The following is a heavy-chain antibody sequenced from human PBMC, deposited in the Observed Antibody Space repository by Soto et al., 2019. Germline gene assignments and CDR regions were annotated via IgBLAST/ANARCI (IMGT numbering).Heavy chain of an antibody. CDR3: ARGPELITGTAYNWFDP. CDR1: GYTFTSYD. Sequence: ASVKVSCKASGYTFTSYDINWVRQATGQGLEWMGWMNPNSGNTGYAQKFQGRVTMTRNTSISTAYMELRRLRSDDTAVYYCARGPELITGTAYNWFDPWGQGTLVTVSS. CDR2: MNPNSGNT. V-gene: IGHV1-8*01. J-gene: IGHJ5*02. D-gene: IGHD1-20*01.